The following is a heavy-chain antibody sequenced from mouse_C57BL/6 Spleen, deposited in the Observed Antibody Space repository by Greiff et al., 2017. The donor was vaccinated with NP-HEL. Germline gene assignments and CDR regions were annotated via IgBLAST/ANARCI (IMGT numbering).Heavy chain of an antibody. D-gene: IGHD3-2*02. CDR1: GFTFTSYG. Sequence: EVHLVESGGDLVKPGGSLKLSCAASGFTFTSYGMSWVRQTPDKRLEWVATISSGGSYTYYPDSVKGRFTISRDNAKNTLYMQMSSLKSEDTAMYYCTWGGSGYPYAMDYWGQGTSVTVSS. V-gene: IGHV5-6*01. J-gene: IGHJ4*01. CDR3: TWGGSGYPYAMDY. CDR2: ISSGGSYT.